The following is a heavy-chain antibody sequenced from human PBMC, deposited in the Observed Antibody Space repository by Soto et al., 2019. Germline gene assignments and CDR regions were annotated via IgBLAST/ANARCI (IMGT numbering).Heavy chain of an antibody. CDR3: AREMGVSYGALEYYYYYMDV. Sequence: SETLSLTCAVYGGSFSGYYWSWIRQPPGKGLEWIGEINHSGSTNYNPSLKSRVTISVDTSKNQFSLKLGSVTAADTAVYYCAREMGVSYGALEYYYYYMDVWGKGTTVTVSS. CDR1: GGSFSGYY. D-gene: IGHD5-18*01. V-gene: IGHV4-34*01. J-gene: IGHJ6*03. CDR2: INHSGST.